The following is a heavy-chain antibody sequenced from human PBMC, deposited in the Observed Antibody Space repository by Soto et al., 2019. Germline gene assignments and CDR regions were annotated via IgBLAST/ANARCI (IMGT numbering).Heavy chain of an antibody. CDR3: ARSPRSSPYFDY. Sequence: GESLKISCQCSGYTSSNFWIAWVRQLPGKGLEYMWIIYPGDSETRYSPSFHGKVTISADRSIGTAYLQWSSLEASDSAFYFCARSPRSSPYFDYWGQGALVTVSS. D-gene: IGHD6-13*01. CDR1: GYTSSNFW. CDR2: IYPGDSET. J-gene: IGHJ4*02. V-gene: IGHV5-51*01.